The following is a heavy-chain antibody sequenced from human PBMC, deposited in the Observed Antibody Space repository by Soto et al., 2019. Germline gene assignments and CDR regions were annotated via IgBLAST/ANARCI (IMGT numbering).Heavy chain of an antibody. J-gene: IGHJ1*01. D-gene: IGHD3-22*01. CDR1: GFTFSSYA. CDR2: ISYDGSNK. CDR3: ARVPYYYDSSGYLEYFQH. V-gene: IGHV3-30-3*01. Sequence: GGSLRLSCAASGFTFSSYAMHWVRQAPGKGLEWVAVISYDGSNKYYADSVKGRFTISRDNSKNTLYLQMNSLRAEDTAVYYCARVPYYYDSSGYLEYFQHWGQGTLVTVSS.